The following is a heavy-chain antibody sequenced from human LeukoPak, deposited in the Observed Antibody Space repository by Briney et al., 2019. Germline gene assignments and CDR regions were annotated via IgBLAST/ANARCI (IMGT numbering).Heavy chain of an antibody. V-gene: IGHV3-66*01. Sequence: GGSLRLSCAASGFTVSSNYMSWVRQAPGKGLEWVSVIYSGGSTYYADSVKGRFTISRDNSKNTLYLQMNSLRAEDTAVYYCARDPRYGDYGFDNWGQGTLVTVSS. D-gene: IGHD4-17*01. J-gene: IGHJ4*02. CDR3: ARDPRYGDYGFDN. CDR2: IYSGGST. CDR1: GFTVSSNY.